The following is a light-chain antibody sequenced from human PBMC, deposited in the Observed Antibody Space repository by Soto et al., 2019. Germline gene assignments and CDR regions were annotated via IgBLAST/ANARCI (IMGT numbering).Light chain of an antibody. J-gene: IGLJ2*01. V-gene: IGLV2-23*01. CDR3: CSYAGSSIVV. Sequence: QSFLTQPASVSGSPGQSITISCTGTSSDVGSYNLVSWYQQHPGKAPKLMIYEGSKRPSGVSNRFSGSKSGNTASLTISGLQAEDEADYYCCSYAGSSIVVFGGGTKLTVL. CDR1: SSDVGSYNL. CDR2: EGS.